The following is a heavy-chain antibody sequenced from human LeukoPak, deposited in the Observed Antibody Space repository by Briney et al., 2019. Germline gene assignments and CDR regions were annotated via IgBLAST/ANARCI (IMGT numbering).Heavy chain of an antibody. CDR2: INAGNGNT. CDR1: GYTFTSYA. J-gene: IGHJ4*02. V-gene: IGHV1-3*01. D-gene: IGHD3-22*01. Sequence: ASVKVSCKASGYTFTSYAMHWVRQAPGQRLEWMGWINAGNGNTKYSQKLQGRVTMTTDTSTSTAYMELRSLRSDDTAVYYCARGQYYYDSSGYYRGDYFDYWGQGTLVTVSS. CDR3: ARGQYYYDSSGYYRGDYFDY.